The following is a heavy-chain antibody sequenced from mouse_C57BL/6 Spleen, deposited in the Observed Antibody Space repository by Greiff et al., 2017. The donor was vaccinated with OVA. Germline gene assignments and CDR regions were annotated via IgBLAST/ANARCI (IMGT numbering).Heavy chain of an antibody. CDR2: IDPSDSET. V-gene: IGHV1-52*01. CDR3: ARFADVGYFDD. CDR1: GYTFTSYW. J-gene: IGHJ2*01. Sequence: QVQLQQPGAELVRPGSSVKLSCKASGYTFTSYWMHWVKQRPIQGLEWIGNIDPSDSETHYNQKFKDKATLTVDKSSSTAYMQLSSLTSEDSAVYYCARFADVGYFDDWGKGTTLTVSS.